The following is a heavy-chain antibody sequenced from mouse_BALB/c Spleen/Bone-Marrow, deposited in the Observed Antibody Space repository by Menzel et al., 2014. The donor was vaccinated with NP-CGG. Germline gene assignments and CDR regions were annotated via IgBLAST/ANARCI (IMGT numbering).Heavy chain of an antibody. Sequence: QVQLKQSGAELVRPGASVKLSCRASGYTFTSYWINWVKPRPGQGLEWIGNIYPSDSYTNYNQRFEDKATLTVDKSSSTAYMQLSSPTPEDSAVYYGTRYSNNHYYAMDYWGQGTSVTVSS. V-gene: IGHV1-69*02. CDR1: GYTFTSYW. J-gene: IGHJ4*01. CDR3: TRYSNNHYYAMDY. D-gene: IGHD1-3*01. CDR2: IYPSDSYT.